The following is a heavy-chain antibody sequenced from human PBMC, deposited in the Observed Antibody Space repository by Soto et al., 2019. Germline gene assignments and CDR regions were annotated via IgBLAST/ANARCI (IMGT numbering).Heavy chain of an antibody. V-gene: IGHV3-23*01. CDR1: GFTFSSYA. CDR2: ISGSGGRT. Sequence: EVQLLESGGGLVQPGGSLRLSCAASGFTFSSYALSWVRQAPGKGLEWVSAISGSGGRTYYADSVKGRFTISRDNSKNTLYLRMNRLQPEDTAVYYCAKKVAYYYYNSSGYCLYYFDFWWQGTLVTVSS. CDR3: AKKVAYYYYNSSGYCLYYFDF. D-gene: IGHD3-22*01. J-gene: IGHJ4*01.